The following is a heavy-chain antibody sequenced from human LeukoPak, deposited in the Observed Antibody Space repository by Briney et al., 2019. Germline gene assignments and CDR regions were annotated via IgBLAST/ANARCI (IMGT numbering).Heavy chain of an antibody. CDR2: IYYSGST. V-gene: IGHV4-59*08. CDR3: ARMWSTDYFDY. D-gene: IGHD2-21*01. CDR1: GGSISSYY. J-gene: IGHJ4*02. Sequence: SETLSLTCTVSGGSISSYYWSWIRQPPGKGLEWIGYIYYSGSTNYNPSLKSRVTISVDTSKNQFSLKLSSVTAADTAVYYCARMWSTDYFDYWGQGTLVTVSS.